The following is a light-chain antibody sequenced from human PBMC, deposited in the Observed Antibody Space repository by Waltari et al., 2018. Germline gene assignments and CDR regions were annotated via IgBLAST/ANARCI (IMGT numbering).Light chain of an antibody. CDR2: DAS. J-gene: IGKJ3*01. CDR3: QRYDNLPIFA. V-gene: IGKV1-33*01. Sequence: IHLTQSPSSLSASVGDRLTITCQASQDISNYLNWYQQKPRKAPKLLIHDASKLETGGPPRFRGSQSGTSFTLTISGLQPEDIGRYYCQRYDNLPIFAFGPGTKVEI. CDR1: QDISNY.